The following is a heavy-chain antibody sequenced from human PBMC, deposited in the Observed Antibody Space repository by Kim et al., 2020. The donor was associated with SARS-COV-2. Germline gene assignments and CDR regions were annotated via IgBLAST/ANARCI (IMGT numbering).Heavy chain of an antibody. J-gene: IGHJ5*02. CDR3: ARESSNKMRGFDP. D-gene: IGHD2-15*01. V-gene: IGHV4-31*02. Sequence: HYNPALKSRVSISLDTSKNQFSLNLKAVTAADTAVYYCARESSNKMRGFDPWGQGTLVTVSS.